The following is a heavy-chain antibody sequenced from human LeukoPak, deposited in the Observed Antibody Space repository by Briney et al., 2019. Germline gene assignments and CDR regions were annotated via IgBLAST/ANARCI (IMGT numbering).Heavy chain of an antibody. CDR1: GFTVSSNY. CDR3: GRSSLWRGSRGAFDF. Sequence: PGGSLRLACAASGFTVSSNYMSWVRQAPGKGLEWVSAIYSGGSTYYADSVKGRFTISRDNSKNTLYVQMSSLRDEDTAVYYCGRSSLWRGSRGAFDFWGQGTMVTVSS. CDR2: IYSGGST. D-gene: IGHD3-10*01. V-gene: IGHV3-53*01. J-gene: IGHJ3*01.